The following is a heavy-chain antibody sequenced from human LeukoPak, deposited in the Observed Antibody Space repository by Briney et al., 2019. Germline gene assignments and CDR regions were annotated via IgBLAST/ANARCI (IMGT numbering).Heavy chain of an antibody. D-gene: IGHD6-19*01. CDR1: GYTFTSYG. Sequence: ASVKVSCKASGYTFTSYGISWVRQAPGQGLEWTGWISAYNGNTNYAQKLQGRVTMTTDTSTSTAYMELRSLRSDDTAVYYCALLGIAVAGSYFDYWGQGTLVTVSS. CDR3: ALLGIAVAGSYFDY. CDR2: ISAYNGNT. J-gene: IGHJ4*02. V-gene: IGHV1-18*01.